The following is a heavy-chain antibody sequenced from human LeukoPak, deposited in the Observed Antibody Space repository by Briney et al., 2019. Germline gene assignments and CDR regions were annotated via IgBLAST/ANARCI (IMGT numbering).Heavy chain of an antibody. CDR3: ARVSGYYDSSGYNSFDY. V-gene: IGHV1-2*04. CDR2: INPNSGGT. Sequence: ASVKVSCKASGYTFTSYGISWVRQAPGQGLEWMGWINPNSGGTNYAQKFQGWVTMTRDTSISTAYMELSRLRSDDTAVYYCARVSGYYDSSGYNSFDYWGQGTLVTVSS. CDR1: GYTFTSYG. D-gene: IGHD3-22*01. J-gene: IGHJ4*02.